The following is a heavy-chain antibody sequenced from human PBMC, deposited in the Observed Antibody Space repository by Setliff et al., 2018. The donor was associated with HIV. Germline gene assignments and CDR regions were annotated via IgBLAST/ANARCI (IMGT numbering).Heavy chain of an antibody. D-gene: IGHD4-4*01. J-gene: IGHJ6*03. CDR1: GGPIRSSSYY. CDR2: IYYRGST. V-gene: IGHV4-39*02. CDR3: ARVVYTYYYMDV. Sequence: PSETLSLTCNVSGGPIRSSSYYWGWIRQPPGKGLEWIGSIYYRGSTYYNPSLKSRLTISVDTSKNHFSLKLTSVTAADTAVYYCARVVYTYYYMDVWGKGTTVTVSS.